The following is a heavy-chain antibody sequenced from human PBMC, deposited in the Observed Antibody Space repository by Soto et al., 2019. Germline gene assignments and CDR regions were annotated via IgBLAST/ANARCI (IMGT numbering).Heavy chain of an antibody. Sequence: ASVKVSCKSSGYSFTNNDVSWVRQATGQGLEWMGWMNPGSGDTGYAQKFQGRVTMTRDISIATAYMELSSLRSDDMAIYYCARMATFGSLNCFDPWGQGTLVTVSS. CDR2: MNPGSGDT. CDR1: GYSFTNND. D-gene: IGHD3-16*01. V-gene: IGHV1-8*01. J-gene: IGHJ5*02. CDR3: ARMATFGSLNCFDP.